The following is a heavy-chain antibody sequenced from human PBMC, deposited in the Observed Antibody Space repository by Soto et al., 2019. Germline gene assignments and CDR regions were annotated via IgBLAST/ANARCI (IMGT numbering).Heavy chain of an antibody. D-gene: IGHD3-10*01. CDR2: IYHSGST. CDR3: ARARRIWFGELFRYYGMDV. Sequence: QVQLQESGPGLVKPSGTLSLTCAVSGGSISSSNWWSWVRQPPGKGLEWIGEIYHSGSTNYNPSRKSRVTISVDKSKNQFSLKLSSVTAADTAVYYCARARRIWFGELFRYYGMDVWGQGTTVTVSS. J-gene: IGHJ6*02. CDR1: GGSISSSNW. V-gene: IGHV4-4*02.